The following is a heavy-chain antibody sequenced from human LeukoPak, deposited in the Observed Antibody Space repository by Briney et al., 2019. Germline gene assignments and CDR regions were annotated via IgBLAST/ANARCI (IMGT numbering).Heavy chain of an antibody. CDR3: AREGPSSSWYHTSFDY. V-gene: IGHV1-46*03. Sequence: ASVKVSCKASGYTFTSYYMHWVRQAPGQGLEWMGIINPSSGSTSYAQKFQGRVTMTRDTSTSTVYMELSSLRSEDTAVYYCAREGPSSSWYHTSFDYWGQGTLVTVSS. CDR2: INPSSGST. CDR1: GYTFTSYY. D-gene: IGHD6-13*01. J-gene: IGHJ4*02.